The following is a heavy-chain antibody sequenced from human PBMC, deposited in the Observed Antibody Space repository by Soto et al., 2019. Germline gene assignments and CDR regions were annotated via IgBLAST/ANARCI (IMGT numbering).Heavy chain of an antibody. V-gene: IGHV3-48*01. D-gene: IGHD7-27*01. J-gene: IGHJ3*02. CDR1: GFTFGSYS. Sequence: PGGSLRLSCAASGFTFGSYSMNWVRQAPGKGLEWVSYISSSSSNIYYADSVKGRFTISRDNSKNSLYLQMNSLRAEDTAVYYCARDLRAWAVDGAFDIWGQGTMVTVSS. CDR2: ISSSSSNI. CDR3: ARDLRAWAVDGAFDI.